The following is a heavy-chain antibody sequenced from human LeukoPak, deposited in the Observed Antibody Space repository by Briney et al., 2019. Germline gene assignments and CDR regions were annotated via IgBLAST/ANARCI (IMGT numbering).Heavy chain of an antibody. CDR3: ASGTYYYESSGYYFYY. D-gene: IGHD3-22*01. CDR2: INSDGSST. J-gene: IGHJ4*02. Sequence: GGSLRLSGASSGFTFSRYWMHWVRHTPGKGLVWVSRINSDGSSTRYADSVKGRFTISRDNAKNTLDLQMSSLRAEDTAVYYCASGTYYYESSGYYFYYWGQGTLVTVSS. V-gene: IGHV3-74*01. CDR1: GFTFSRYW.